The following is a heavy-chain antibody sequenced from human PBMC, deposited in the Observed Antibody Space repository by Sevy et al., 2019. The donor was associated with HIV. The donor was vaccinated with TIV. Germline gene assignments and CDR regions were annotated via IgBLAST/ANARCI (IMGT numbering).Heavy chain of an antibody. V-gene: IGHV3-7*04. J-gene: IGHJ4*02. CDR2: INEDGSVK. Sequence: GGSLRLSCEASGFTFRTYWMNWVRQAPGKGLEWVVNINEDGSVKYYVDSVKGRFTISRDNAKNSVYLQMNSLRAEDAALYYCVRAIQKSESYWGQGTLVTVSS. CDR1: GFTFRTYW. CDR3: VRAIQKSESY.